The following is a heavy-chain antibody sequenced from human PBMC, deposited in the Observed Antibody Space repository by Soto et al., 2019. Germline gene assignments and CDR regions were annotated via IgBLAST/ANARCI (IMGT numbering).Heavy chain of an antibody. CDR1: GGSFSGYY. V-gene: IGHV4-34*01. Sequence: PSETLSLTCAVYGGSFSGYYWSWIRQPPGKGLEWIGEINHSGSTNYNPSLKSRVTISVDTSKNQFSLKLSSVTAADTAVYYCARGPRGYGSGGSSGSYFDYWGQGTLVTVSS. CDR3: ARGPRGYGSGGSSGSYFDY. J-gene: IGHJ4*02. CDR2: INHSGST. D-gene: IGHD3-10*01.